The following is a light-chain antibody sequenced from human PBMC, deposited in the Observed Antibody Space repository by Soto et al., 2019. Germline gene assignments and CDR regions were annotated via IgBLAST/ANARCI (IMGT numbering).Light chain of an antibody. V-gene: IGKV1-5*01. CDR2: DAS. J-gene: IGKJ1*01. Sequence: DIQMTQSPSTLSASVGDRVTITCRASQSISSWLAWYRQKPGKAPNLLIFDASSLESGVPSRFSDSVSGTEFSLSISSLQPDDFATYYCQQYNSYSSWTFGQGTKVEIK. CDR1: QSISSW. CDR3: QQYNSYSSWT.